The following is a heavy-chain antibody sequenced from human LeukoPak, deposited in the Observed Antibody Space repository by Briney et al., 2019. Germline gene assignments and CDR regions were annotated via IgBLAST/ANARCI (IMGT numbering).Heavy chain of an antibody. CDR1: GYTFTSYD. Sequence: ASVKVSCXASGYTFTSYDINWVRQATGQGLEWMGWMNPNSGNTGYAQKFQGRVTITRNTSISTAYMELSSLRSEDMAVYYCARFYGSGPDAFDIWGQGTMVTVSS. J-gene: IGHJ3*02. V-gene: IGHV1-8*03. CDR2: MNPNSGNT. D-gene: IGHD3-10*01. CDR3: ARFYGSGPDAFDI.